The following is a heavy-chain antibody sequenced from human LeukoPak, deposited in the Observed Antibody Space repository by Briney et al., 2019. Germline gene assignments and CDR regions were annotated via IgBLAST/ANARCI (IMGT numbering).Heavy chain of an antibody. D-gene: IGHD1-26*01. CDR2: IIPIFGTA. CDR1: GYTFTSYA. Sequence: ASVQVSCKASGYTFTSYAISWVRQAPGQGLEWMGGIIPIFGTANYAQKFQGRVTITADKSTSTAYIELSSLRSEDTAVYYCARDSGGSLPFDYWGQGTLVTVSS. V-gene: IGHV1-69*06. J-gene: IGHJ4*02. CDR3: ARDSGGSLPFDY.